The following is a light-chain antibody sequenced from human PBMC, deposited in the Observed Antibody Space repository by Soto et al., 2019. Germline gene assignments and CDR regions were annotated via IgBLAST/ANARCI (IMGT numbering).Light chain of an antibody. J-gene: IGKJ4*01. V-gene: IGKV3-11*01. Sequence: EIVLTQSPATLSLSPGERATLSCRASQSVSSYLALYQQKPGQAPRLLIYDASNRATGIPARFSGSGSGTDFTLTISSLEPEDFAVYYCQQRSNWPLPFGGGTKVQIK. CDR2: DAS. CDR1: QSVSSY. CDR3: QQRSNWPLP.